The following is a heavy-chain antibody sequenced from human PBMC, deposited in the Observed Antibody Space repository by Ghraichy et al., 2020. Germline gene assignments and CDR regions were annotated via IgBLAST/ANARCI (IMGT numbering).Heavy chain of an antibody. V-gene: IGHV4-34*01. CDR2: INHSGST. J-gene: IGHJ4*02. CDR1: GGSFSGYY. Sequence: TLSLTCAVYGGSFSGYYWSWIHQPPGKGLEWIGEINHSGSTNYNPSLKSRVTISVDTSKNQFSLKLSSVTAADTAVYYCARGRYCSSTSCLGRPICGYYFDYWGQGTLVTVSS. CDR3: ARGRYCSSTSCLGRPICGYYFDY. D-gene: IGHD2-2*01.